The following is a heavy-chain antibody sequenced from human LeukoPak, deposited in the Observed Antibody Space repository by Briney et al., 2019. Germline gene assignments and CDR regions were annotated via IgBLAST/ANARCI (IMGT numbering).Heavy chain of an antibody. J-gene: IGHJ4*02. CDR1: GGTFSSYA. D-gene: IGHD5-24*01. CDR3: ARGRPWLQLPFDY. Sequence: SVKVPCKASGGTFSSYAISWVRQAPGQGLEWMGGIIPIFGTANYAQKFQGRVTITADESTSTAYMELSSLRSEDTAVYYCARGRPWLQLPFDYWGQGTLVTVSS. CDR2: IIPIFGTA. V-gene: IGHV1-69*13.